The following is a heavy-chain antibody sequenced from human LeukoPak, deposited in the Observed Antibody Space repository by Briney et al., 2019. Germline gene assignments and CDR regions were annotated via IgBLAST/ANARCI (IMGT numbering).Heavy chain of an antibody. D-gene: IGHD3-10*01. V-gene: IGHV3-9*01. J-gene: IGHJ4*02. CDR2: ISWNSGGI. Sequence: GRSLRLSCAASGFTFDDYAMHWVRQAPGKGLEWVSGISWNSGGIGYADSVKGRFTISRDNAKNSLYPQMNSLRAEDTALYYCAKGLVTMVRGASDYWGQGTLVTVSS. CDR3: AKGLVTMVRGASDY. CDR1: GFTFDDYA.